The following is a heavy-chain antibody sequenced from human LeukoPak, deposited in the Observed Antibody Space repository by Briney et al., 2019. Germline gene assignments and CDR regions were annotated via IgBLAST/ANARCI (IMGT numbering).Heavy chain of an antibody. J-gene: IGHJ6*03. V-gene: IGHV3-20*04. CDR3: ARYYGSGSYYNGYYYYYYMDV. D-gene: IGHD3-10*01. CDR2: INWNGGST. CDR1: GFTFDDYG. Sequence: GGTLRLSCAASGFTFDDYGMSWVRQAPGKGLEWVSGINWNGGSTGYADSVKGRFTISRDNSKNTLYLQMNSLRAEDTAVYYCARYYGSGSYYNGYYYYYYMDVWGKGTTVTISS.